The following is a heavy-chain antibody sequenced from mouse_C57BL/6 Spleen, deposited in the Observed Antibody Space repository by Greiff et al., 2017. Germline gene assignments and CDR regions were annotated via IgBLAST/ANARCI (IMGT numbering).Heavy chain of an antibody. D-gene: IGHD1-1*01. V-gene: IGHV1-42*01. J-gene: IGHJ2*01. CDR1: GYSFTGYY. CDR3: ARSYGSSLYYFDY. CDR2: INPSTGGT. Sequence: VQLQQSGPELVKPGASVKISCKASGYSFTGYYMNWVKQSPEKSLEWIGEINPSTGGTTYNQKFKAKATLTVDKSSSTAYMQLKSLTSEDSAVXYCARSYGSSLYYFDYWGQGTTLTVSS.